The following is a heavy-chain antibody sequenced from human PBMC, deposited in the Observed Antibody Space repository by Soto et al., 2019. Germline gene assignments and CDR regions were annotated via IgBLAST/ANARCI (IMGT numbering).Heavy chain of an antibody. V-gene: IGHV1-18*01. D-gene: IGHD3-22*01. Sequence: ASVKVSCKASGYTFTSYGISWVRQAPGQGLEWMGWISAYNGNTNYAQKLQGRVTMTTDTSTSTAYMELRSLRSDDTAVYYCARVPLYYYDSSGYNNYFDYWGQGTLVTVSS. J-gene: IGHJ4*02. CDR1: GYTFTSYG. CDR2: ISAYNGNT. CDR3: ARVPLYYYDSSGYNNYFDY.